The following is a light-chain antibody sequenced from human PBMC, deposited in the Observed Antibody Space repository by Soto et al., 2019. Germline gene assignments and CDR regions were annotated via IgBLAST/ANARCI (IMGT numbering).Light chain of an antibody. CDR3: QQANSFPL. J-gene: IGKJ5*01. CDR2: VAS. Sequence: IQMTQFPSSLSASVDDRVTITCRASQSISSYLNWYQQKPGKAPKLLILVASTLPSGVPSRFSGSGSGTDFTLTISSLQPEDFATYYCQQANSFPLFGQGTRLEI. CDR1: QSISSY. V-gene: IGKV1-39*01.